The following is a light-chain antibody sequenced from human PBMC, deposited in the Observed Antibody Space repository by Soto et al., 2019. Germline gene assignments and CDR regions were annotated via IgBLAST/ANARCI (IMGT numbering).Light chain of an antibody. Sequence: QSVLTQPPSVSAAPGQKVTISCSGSSSNIGHNYVSWYQQLPGTAPKLLIYENNKRPSGIPDRFSGSKSGTSATLGITGLQTGYEADYYCGTWDSSLSAVFGGGTKLTVL. J-gene: IGLJ2*01. CDR3: GTWDSSLSAV. CDR2: ENN. CDR1: SSNIGHNY. V-gene: IGLV1-51*02.